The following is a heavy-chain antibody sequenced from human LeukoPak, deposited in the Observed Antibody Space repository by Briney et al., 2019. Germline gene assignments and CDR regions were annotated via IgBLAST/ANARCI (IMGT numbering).Heavy chain of an antibody. CDR2: ISNSGST. D-gene: IGHD2-8*01. CDR1: GGSISTYY. V-gene: IGHV4-59*01. CDR3: ARVYGGENAPSEYCTNGVCYYYFGMDV. J-gene: IGHJ6*02. Sequence: SETLSLTCTVPGGSISTYYWSWIRQPPGKGLEWIELISNSGSTNYNPSLKSRVTISVDTSKNQFSLNLSSVTAADTAVYYCARVYGGENAPSEYCTNGVCYYYFGMDVWGQGTTVTVSS.